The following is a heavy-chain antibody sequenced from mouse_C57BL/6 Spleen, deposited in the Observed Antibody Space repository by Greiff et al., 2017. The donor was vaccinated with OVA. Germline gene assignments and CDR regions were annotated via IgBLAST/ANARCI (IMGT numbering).Heavy chain of an antibody. D-gene: IGHD2-2*01. Sequence: QVQLQQPGAELVKPGASVKMSCKASGYTFTSYWITWVKQRPGQGLEWIGDLYPGSGSTNSNEKFKSKATLTVDTSSRTAYLQLSSLPSAASAVFDGARSGGYDWYVDVWGTGTTVNVSS. V-gene: IGHV1-55*01. CDR2: LYPGSGST. CDR1: GYTFTSYW. CDR3: ARSGGYDWYVDV. J-gene: IGHJ1*03.